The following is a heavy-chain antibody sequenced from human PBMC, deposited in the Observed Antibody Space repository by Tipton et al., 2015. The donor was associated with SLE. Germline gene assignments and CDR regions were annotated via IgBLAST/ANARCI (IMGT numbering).Heavy chain of an antibody. CDR1: GFTFSSYS. J-gene: IGHJ4*02. Sequence: SLRLSCAASGFTFSSYSMNWVRQAPRRGLEWVSSISSSSSYIYYADSVKGRFTISRDNAKNSLYLQMNSLRAEDTAVYYCASFREWLASGDYWGQGTLVTVSS. D-gene: IGHD6-19*01. CDR2: ISSSSSYI. V-gene: IGHV3-21*01. CDR3: ASFREWLASGDY.